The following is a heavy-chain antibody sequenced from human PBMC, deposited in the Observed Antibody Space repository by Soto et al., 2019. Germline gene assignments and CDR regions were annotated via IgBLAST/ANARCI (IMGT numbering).Heavy chain of an antibody. D-gene: IGHD2-15*01. CDR1: GFTFSSYA. J-gene: IGHJ6*02. Sequence: PGGSLRLSCAASGFTFSSYAMSWVRQAPGKGLEWVSAISGSGDSTYYADSVKGRFTISRDNAKNSVYLQVNNLRDEDTAVYYCARDWDIVILSVPIPNYNYGMDVWGQGTTVTVSS. CDR3: ARDWDIVILSVPIPNYNYGMDV. V-gene: IGHV3-23*01. CDR2: ISGSGDST.